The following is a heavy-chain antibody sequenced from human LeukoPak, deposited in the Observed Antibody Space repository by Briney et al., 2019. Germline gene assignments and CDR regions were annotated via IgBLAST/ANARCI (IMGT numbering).Heavy chain of an antibody. V-gene: IGHV5-51*01. J-gene: IGHJ4*02. CDR3: ARSPSSYDPFYYFDY. CDR1: GYSFTSYW. Sequence: RPGESLKISCKGSGYSFTSYWIGWVRQMPGKGLGWMGIIYPGDSDTRYSPSFEGQVTISADRSISTAYLQWSSLKASDTAMYYCARSPSSYDPFYYFDYWGQGTLVTVSS. CDR2: IYPGDSDT. D-gene: IGHD5-18*01.